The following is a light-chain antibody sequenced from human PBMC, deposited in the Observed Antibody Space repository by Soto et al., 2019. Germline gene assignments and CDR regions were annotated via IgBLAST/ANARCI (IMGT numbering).Light chain of an antibody. Sequence: EIVLTQSPGTLSLSPGERATLSCRASPSVSSSYLAWYQQRPGQAPRLLIFGASSRATGIPVRFSGTGSGTDFTLTVSSLEPEDFAVYYCQHYGTSAITFGQGTLLEIK. CDR1: PSVSSSY. J-gene: IGKJ5*01. V-gene: IGKV3-20*01. CDR2: GAS. CDR3: QHYGTSAIT.